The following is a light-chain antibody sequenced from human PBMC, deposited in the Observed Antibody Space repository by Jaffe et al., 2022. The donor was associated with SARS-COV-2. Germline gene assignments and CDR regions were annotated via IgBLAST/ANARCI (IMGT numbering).Light chain of an antibody. CDR3: VLYMGSGIWV. V-gene: IGLV8-61*01. J-gene: IGLJ3*02. CDR1: SGSVYTSFY. CDR2: STN. Sequence: QTVVTQEPSFSVSPGGTVTLTCGLSSGSVYTSFYPSWYQQTPGQAPRTLIYSTNIRSSGVPDRFSGSILGNKAALTITGAQADDESDYYCVLYMGSGIWVFGGGTKLTVL.